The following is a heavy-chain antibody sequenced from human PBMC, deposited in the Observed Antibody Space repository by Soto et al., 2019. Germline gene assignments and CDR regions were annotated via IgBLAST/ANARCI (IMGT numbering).Heavy chain of an antibody. J-gene: IGHJ5*02. CDR1: GGSISSGDYY. Sequence: SETLSLTCTVSGGSISSGDYYWSWIRQPPGKGLEWIGYIYYSGSTYYNPSLKSRVTISVDTSKNQFSLKLSSVTAADTAVYYCARSSTDYDFWSAPKIRFDPWGQGTLVT. V-gene: IGHV4-30-4*01. CDR3: ARSSTDYDFWSAPKIRFDP. CDR2: IYYSGST. D-gene: IGHD3-3*01.